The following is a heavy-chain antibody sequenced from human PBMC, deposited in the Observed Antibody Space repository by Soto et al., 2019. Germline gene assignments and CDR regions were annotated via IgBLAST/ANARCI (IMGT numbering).Heavy chain of an antibody. V-gene: IGHV3-49*03. CDR2: IRSKAYGGTT. Sequence: GGSLRLSCTASGFNFGDYAMSWFRQAPGKGLEWVGFIRSKAYGGTTEYAASVKGRFTISRDDSKSIAYLQMNSLKTEDTAVYYCTSSYGDYYYYYGMDVWGQGTTVTVSS. D-gene: IGHD4-17*01. CDR1: GFNFGDYA. CDR3: TSSYGDYYYYYGMDV. J-gene: IGHJ6*02.